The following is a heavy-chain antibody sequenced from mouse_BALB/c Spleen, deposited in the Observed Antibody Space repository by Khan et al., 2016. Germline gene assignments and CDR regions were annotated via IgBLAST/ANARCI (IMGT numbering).Heavy chain of an antibody. D-gene: IGHD1-2*01. CDR3: APITAATGY. CDR1: GFTFSSYA. CDR2: INSGGDT. Sequence: LVESGGGLVKPGGSLKLSCEASGFTFSSYAMSWVRQTPEKRLEWVASINSGGDTYYADSVKGRFTISRDNARNILYLQMSSLRSEDTAMYYCAPITAATGYWGQGTTLTVSS. J-gene: IGHJ2*01. V-gene: IGHV5-6-5*01.